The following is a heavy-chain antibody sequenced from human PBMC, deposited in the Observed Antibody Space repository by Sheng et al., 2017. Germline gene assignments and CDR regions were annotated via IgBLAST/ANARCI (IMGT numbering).Heavy chain of an antibody. CDR3: ARGIRITTAALYYGMDV. D-gene: IGHD1-20*01. CDR1: GGSFSGYY. V-gene: IGHV4-34*01. J-gene: IGHJ6*02. CDR2: INHSGST. Sequence: QVQLQQWGAGLLKPSETLSLTCAVYGGSFSGYYWSWIRQPPGKGLEWIGEINHSGSTNYNPSLKSRVTISVDTSKNQFSLKLSSVTAADTAVYYCARGIRITTAALYYGMDVWGQGTTVTVSS.